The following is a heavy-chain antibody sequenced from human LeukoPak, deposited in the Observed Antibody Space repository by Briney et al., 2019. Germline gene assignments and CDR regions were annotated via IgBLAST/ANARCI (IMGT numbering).Heavy chain of an antibody. V-gene: IGHV5-51*01. Sequence: GESLKISCKGSGYSFTSYWIGWVRQMPGKGLEWMGIIYPVDSDTRYSPSFQGQVTISADKSISTAYLQWSSLKASDTAMYYCARCNYGSGSYYNGGREFDYWGQGTLVTVSS. CDR3: ARCNYGSGSYYNGGREFDY. CDR1: GYSFTSYW. J-gene: IGHJ4*02. CDR2: IYPVDSDT. D-gene: IGHD3-10*01.